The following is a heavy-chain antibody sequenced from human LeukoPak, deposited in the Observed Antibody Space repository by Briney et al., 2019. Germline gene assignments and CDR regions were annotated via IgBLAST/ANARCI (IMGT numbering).Heavy chain of an antibody. V-gene: IGHV3-30*09. Sequence: GRSLRLSCAASGFTFSSYAMHWVRQAPGKGLEWVAIISYDGSNKYYAESVEGRFAVSRDNSKNTLYLQMNSPRAEDTAVCYCARVPVWYSSSWYGGYWGQGTLVTVSS. CDR2: ISYDGSNK. CDR3: ARVPVWYSSSWYGGY. D-gene: IGHD6-13*01. CDR1: GFTFSSYA. J-gene: IGHJ4*02.